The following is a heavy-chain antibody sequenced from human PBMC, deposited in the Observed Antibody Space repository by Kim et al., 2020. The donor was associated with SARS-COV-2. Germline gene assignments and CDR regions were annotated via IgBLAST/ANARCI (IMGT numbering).Heavy chain of an antibody. V-gene: IGHV3-43*02. CDR1: GFTFDDYA. CDR2: ISGDGGST. CDR3: AKDTGWGYSGYGHYFDY. D-gene: IGHD5-12*01. Sequence: GGSLRLSCAASGFTFDDYAMHWVRQAPGKGLEWVSLISGDGGSTYYADSVKGRFTISRDNSKNSLYLQMNSLRTEDTALYYCAKDTGWGYSGYGHYFDYWGQGTLVTVSS. J-gene: IGHJ4*02.